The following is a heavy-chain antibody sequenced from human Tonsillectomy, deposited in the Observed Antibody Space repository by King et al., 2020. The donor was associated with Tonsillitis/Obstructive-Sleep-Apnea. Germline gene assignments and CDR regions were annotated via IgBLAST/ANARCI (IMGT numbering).Heavy chain of an antibody. D-gene: IGHD3-22*01. Sequence: VQLVQSGGGVVQPGRSLRLSCAASGFTFSSYAMHWVRQAPGKGLEWVAVISYDGSNKYYADSVKGRFTISRDNSKNTLYLQMNSLRAEDTAVYYCARGHYYDSSGYYYVWAFDIWGQGTTVTVSS. V-gene: IGHV3-30*04. CDR1: GFTFSSYA. CDR3: ARGHYYDSSGYYYVWAFDI. J-gene: IGHJ3*02. CDR2: ISYDGSNK.